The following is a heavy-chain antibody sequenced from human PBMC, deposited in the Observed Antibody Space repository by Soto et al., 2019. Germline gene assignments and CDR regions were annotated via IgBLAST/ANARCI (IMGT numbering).Heavy chain of an antibody. CDR2: IYYSGST. V-gene: IGHV4-59*01. CDR3: ARAVAGTASYYYYYMDV. D-gene: IGHD6-19*01. CDR1: GGSISSYY. Sequence: KQSQTLSLTCTVSGGSISSYYWSWIRQPPGKGLEWIGYIYYSGSTNYNPSLKSRVTISVDTSKNQFSLKLSSVTAADTAVYYCARAVAGTASYYYYYMDVWGKGTTVTVSS. J-gene: IGHJ6*03.